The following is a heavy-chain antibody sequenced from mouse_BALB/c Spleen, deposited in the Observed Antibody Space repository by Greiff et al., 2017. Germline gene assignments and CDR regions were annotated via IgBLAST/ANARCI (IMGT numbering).Heavy chain of an antibody. D-gene: IGHD3-1*01. CDR2: ISYSGST. Sequence: EVMLVESGPSLVKPSQTLSLTCSVTGDSITSGYWNWIRKFPGNKLEYMGYISYSGSTYYNPSLKSRISITRDTSKNQYYLQFNSVTTEDTATYYCARGARGPYSMDYWGQGTSVTVSS. CDR1: GDSITSGY. CDR3: ARGARGPYSMDY. V-gene: IGHV3-8*02. J-gene: IGHJ4*01.